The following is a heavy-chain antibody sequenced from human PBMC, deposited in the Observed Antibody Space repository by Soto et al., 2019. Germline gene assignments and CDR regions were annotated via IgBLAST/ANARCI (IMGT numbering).Heavy chain of an antibody. D-gene: IGHD3-3*01. Sequence: ASVKVSCKASGYTFTSYVISWVRQAPGQGLEWMGWISAYNGNTNYAQKLQGRVTMTTDTSTSTAYMELRSLRSDDTAVYYCARGRVTGYDFWTPQGPWGQGTLVTVSS. J-gene: IGHJ5*02. CDR3: ARGRVTGYDFWTPQGP. V-gene: IGHV1-18*01. CDR1: GYTFTSYV. CDR2: ISAYNGNT.